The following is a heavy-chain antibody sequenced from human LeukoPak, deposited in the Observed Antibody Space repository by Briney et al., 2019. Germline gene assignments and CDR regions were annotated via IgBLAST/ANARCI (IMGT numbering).Heavy chain of an antibody. CDR1: GGSISSGGYY. Sequence: LSLTCTVSGGSISSGGYYWSWIRQAPGKGLEWVSAISGSGGSTYYADSVKGRFTISRDNSKNTLYLQMNSLRAEDTAVYYCAKVLDTAMGTLKEYYYGMDVWGQGTTVTVSS. V-gene: IGHV3-23*01. D-gene: IGHD5-18*01. CDR2: ISGSGGST. J-gene: IGHJ6*02. CDR3: AKVLDTAMGTLKEYYYGMDV.